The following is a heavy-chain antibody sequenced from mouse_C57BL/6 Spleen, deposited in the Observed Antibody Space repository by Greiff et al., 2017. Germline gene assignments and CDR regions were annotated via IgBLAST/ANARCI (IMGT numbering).Heavy chain of an antibody. J-gene: IGHJ2*01. CDR3: ARLEDGYYLDY. CDR1: GYTFTSYW. D-gene: IGHD2-3*01. CDR2: IHPNSGST. Sequence: QVQLQQPGAELVKPGASVKLSCKASGYTFTSYWMHWVKQRPGQGLEWIGMIHPNSGSTNYNEKFKSKATLTVDKSSSTAYMQLSSLTSEDSAVYYCARLEDGYYLDYWGQGTTLTVSS. V-gene: IGHV1-64*01.